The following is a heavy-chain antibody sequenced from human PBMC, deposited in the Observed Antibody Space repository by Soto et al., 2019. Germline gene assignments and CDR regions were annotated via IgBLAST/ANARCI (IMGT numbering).Heavy chain of an antibody. CDR2: INAGNGNT. CDR3: ARHDGSTRSSWLIGHYFCDY. D-gene: IGHD6-13*01. V-gene: IGHV1-3*01. Sequence: GSSVKISCNASGYTFTSYAMHWVRQAPGQRLEWMGWINAGNGNTKYSQKFQGRVTITGETSASTAYMELSSLRSEDTAEYYCARHDGSTRSSWLIGHYFCDYRRQCTRVTVSS. J-gene: IGHJ4*02. CDR1: GYTFTSYA.